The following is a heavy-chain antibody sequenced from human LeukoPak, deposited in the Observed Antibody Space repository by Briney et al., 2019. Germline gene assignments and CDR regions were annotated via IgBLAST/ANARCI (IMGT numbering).Heavy chain of an antibody. CDR1: GFTFSSYA. CDR2: ISGSGGST. V-gene: IGHV3-23*01. J-gene: IGHJ4*02. Sequence: GGSLRLSCAASGFTFSSYAVSWVRQAPGKGLEWVSAISGSGGSTYYADSVKGRFTISRDNSKNTLYLQTNSLRAEDTAVYYCAKDLRPYYYDSSGYFDYWGQGTLVTVSS. D-gene: IGHD3-22*01. CDR3: AKDLRPYYYDSSGYFDY.